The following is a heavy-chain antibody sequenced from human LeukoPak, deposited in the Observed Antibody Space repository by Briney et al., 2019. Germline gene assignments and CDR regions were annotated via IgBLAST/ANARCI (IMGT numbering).Heavy chain of an antibody. Sequence: SETLSLTCYVSGGSIGRSSYYWGWIRQPPGKGLEWIGRIYTSGSTNYNPSLKSRVTISVDTSKNQFSLKLSSVTAADTAVYYCARQRGSGYYSYYYYMDVWGKGTTVTISS. CDR1: GGSIGRSSYY. J-gene: IGHJ6*03. V-gene: IGHV4-39*01. D-gene: IGHD3-22*01. CDR3: ARQRGSGYYSYYYYMDV. CDR2: IYTSGST.